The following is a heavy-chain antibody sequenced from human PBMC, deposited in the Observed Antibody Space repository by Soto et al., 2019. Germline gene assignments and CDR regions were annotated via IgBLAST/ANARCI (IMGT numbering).Heavy chain of an antibody. Sequence: LSLTCTVSGRSVSSGGYYWSWIRQHPGKGLEWIGYIYHIGSPSYNPSLKSRLSMSLDTSKNQFSLNLTSVTAADTAIYYCVRDRALDSSGHWFDSWGQGTLVTVSS. CDR2: IYHIGSP. CDR3: VRDRALDSSGHWFDS. CDR1: GRSVSSGGYY. J-gene: IGHJ5*01. D-gene: IGHD6-19*01. V-gene: IGHV4-31*03.